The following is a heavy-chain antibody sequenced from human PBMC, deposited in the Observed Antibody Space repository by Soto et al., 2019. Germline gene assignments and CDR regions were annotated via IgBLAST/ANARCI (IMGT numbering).Heavy chain of an antibody. CDR2: IYWDDDK. V-gene: IGHV2-5*02. D-gene: IGHD4-17*01. CDR1: GFSLSTSGVG. J-gene: IGHJ5*02. CDR3: AHYISGDYEWKGFEA. Sequence: QITLKESGPTLAKPTQTLTLTCTFSGFSLSTSGVGVRWIRQPPGKALHWLALIYWDDDKRYSPSLKSRLTITKDTSKNQVVLTMTHLDPVDTATYYCAHYISGDYEWKGFEAWCQGTLVTVSS.